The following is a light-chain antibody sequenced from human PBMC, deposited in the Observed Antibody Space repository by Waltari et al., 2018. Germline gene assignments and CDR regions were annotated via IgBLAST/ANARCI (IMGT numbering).Light chain of an antibody. J-gene: IGKJ1*01. CDR2: GAS. CDR3: LQHDSFPWT. CDR1: QDISNY. Sequence: DIQVTQSPSAMSASVGARVTITCRASQDISNYLAWFQQRPGKVPKRLIYGASRLKDGVPSRFSGSGSGTEFTLTISSLQPEDFATYYCLQHDSFPWTFGQGTKVEF. V-gene: IGKV1-17*03.